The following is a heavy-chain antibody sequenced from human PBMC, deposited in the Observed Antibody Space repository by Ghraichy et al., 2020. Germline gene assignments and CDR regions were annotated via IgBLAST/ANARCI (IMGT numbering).Heavy chain of an antibody. J-gene: IGHJ4*02. V-gene: IGHV3-48*02. CDR1: GFTFSSYS. Sequence: GGSLRLTCAASGFTFSSYSMNWVRQAPGKGLDWISDISSSSTIYYADSVKGRFTISRDNAKNSLYLQMNSLRDEDTAVYYCARESSSSSWDYFDYWGQGTLVTVSS. CDR2: ISSSSTI. CDR3: ARESSSSSWDYFDY. D-gene: IGHD6-13*01.